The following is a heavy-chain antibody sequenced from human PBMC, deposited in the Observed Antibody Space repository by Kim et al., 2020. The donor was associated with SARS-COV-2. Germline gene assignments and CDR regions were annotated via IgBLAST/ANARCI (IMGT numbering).Heavy chain of an antibody. J-gene: IGHJ4*02. V-gene: IGHV1-69*01. CDR2: TA. CDR3: MMVRGPVGGY. D-gene: IGHD3-10*01. Sequence: TANYAQKCQGRVTITADESTSTAYMELSSLRSEDTAVYYCMMVRGPVGGYWGQGTLVTVSS.